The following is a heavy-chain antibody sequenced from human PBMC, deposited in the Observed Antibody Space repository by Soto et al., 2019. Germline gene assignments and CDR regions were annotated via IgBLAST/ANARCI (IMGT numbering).Heavy chain of an antibody. CDR3: AGWGGHDYNY. CDR2: INPDGNVG. CDR1: GFPFSTYW. D-gene: IGHD4-4*01. J-gene: IGHJ4*02. V-gene: IGHV3-7*03. Sequence: EVQLLGSGGGLVQPGGSLRLSCVGSGFPFSTYWMNWVRQAPGKGLEWVANINPDGNVGTYVDSVRGRFTTSRDNAKNSLYLQMNSLRADDTAVYFCAGWGGHDYNYWGQEIMVTVSS.